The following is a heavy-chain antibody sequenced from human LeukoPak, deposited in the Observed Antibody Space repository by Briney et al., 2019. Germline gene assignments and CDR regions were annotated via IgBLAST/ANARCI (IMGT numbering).Heavy chain of an antibody. Sequence: GGSLRLSCAASGFTFSSYGMIWVRQAPGKGLEWVSGISGSGGSTYLADSVKGRFTISRDNSKNTLYLEMNSLRADDTAVYYCAKDRPTVFSSSWLHFLDSWGQGTLVTVSS. J-gene: IGHJ4*02. CDR3: AKDRPTVFSSSWLHFLDS. V-gene: IGHV3-23*01. D-gene: IGHD6-13*01. CDR1: GFTFSSYG. CDR2: ISGSGGST.